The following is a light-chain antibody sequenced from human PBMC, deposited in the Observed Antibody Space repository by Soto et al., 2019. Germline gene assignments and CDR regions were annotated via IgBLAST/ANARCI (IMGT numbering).Light chain of an antibody. V-gene: IGKV1-5*03. J-gene: IGKJ1*01. CDR1: DNIVHW. Sequence: DIQMTQSPSTLSASVGDRVAITCRASDNIVHWVAWYQQKPGKAPKLLIYKAANLADEVPSRFAGSGSGTDITLTITHLQPDDFATYFCQHYNSFSRTFGQGTKAE. CDR2: KAA. CDR3: QHYNSFSRT.